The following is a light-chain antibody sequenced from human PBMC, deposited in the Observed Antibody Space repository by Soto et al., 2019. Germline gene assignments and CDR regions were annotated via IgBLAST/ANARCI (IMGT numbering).Light chain of an antibody. CDR3: QQRSNWYT. CDR2: DAS. J-gene: IGKJ2*01. Sequence: EIVLTQSPATLSLSPGEGATLSCRASQSVGTYLAWYQHKPGQAPRLLIQDASKRATGIPARFSGSGSGADFTLTITNLEPEDFAVYYCQQRSNWYTFGQGTKLEIK. V-gene: IGKV3-11*01. CDR1: QSVGTY.